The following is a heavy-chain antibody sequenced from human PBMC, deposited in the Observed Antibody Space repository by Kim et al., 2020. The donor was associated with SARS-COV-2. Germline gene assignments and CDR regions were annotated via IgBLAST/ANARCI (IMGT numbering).Heavy chain of an antibody. CDR1: GGSFSGYY. V-gene: IGHV4-34*01. CDR3: ARVQGGRRYCSGGSCPTGYFDY. Sequence: SETLSLTCAVYGGSFSGYYWSWIRQPPGKGLEWIGEINHSGSTNYNPSLKSRVTISEDTSKNQFSLKLSSVTAADTAVYYCARVQGGRRYCSGGSCPTGYFDYWGQGTLVTVSS. J-gene: IGHJ4*02. CDR2: INHSGST. D-gene: IGHD2-15*01.